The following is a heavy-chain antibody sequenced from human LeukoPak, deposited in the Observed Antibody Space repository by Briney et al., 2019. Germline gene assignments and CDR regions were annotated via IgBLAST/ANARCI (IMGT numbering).Heavy chain of an antibody. V-gene: IGHV5-51*01. CDR1: GYSFTGYW. D-gene: IGHD6-25*01. J-gene: IGHJ2*01. Sequence: GESLKISCKGSGYSFTGYWIGWVRQMPGRGLEWMGIVYPGDSDTRYSPSFQGQVTISAHKSITTAYLQWSSLKASDSAIYYCARRRDRGRYFDLWGRGTLVTVSS. CDR2: VYPGDSDT. CDR3: ARRRDRGRYFDL.